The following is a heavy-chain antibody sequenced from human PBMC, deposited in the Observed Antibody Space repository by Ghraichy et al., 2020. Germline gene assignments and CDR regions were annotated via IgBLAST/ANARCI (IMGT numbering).Heavy chain of an antibody. CDR3: ATRGFYNSRGFFDS. CDR2: IHYSGST. Sequence: TLSLTCTVSGGSISSGGLYWSWIRQLPGKGLEFIGYIHYSGSTYYNPSLESRLTISLDTSKSQFSLRLSSVTAADTALYYCATRGFYNSRGFFDSWGQGTLVTVSP. CDR1: GGSISSGGLY. D-gene: IGHD5-24*01. V-gene: IGHV4-31*03. J-gene: IGHJ4*02.